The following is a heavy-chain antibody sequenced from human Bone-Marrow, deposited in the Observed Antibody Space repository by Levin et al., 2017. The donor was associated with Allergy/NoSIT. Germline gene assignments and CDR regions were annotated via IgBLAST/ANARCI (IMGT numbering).Heavy chain of an antibody. CDR2: ISGSGGST. V-gene: IGHV3-23*01. J-gene: IGHJ4*02. CDR3: AKGYDYVWGSPDY. D-gene: IGHD3-16*01. Sequence: LSLTCAASGFTFSSYAMSWVRQAPGKGLEWVSAISGSGGSTYYADSVKGRFTISRDNSKNTLYLQMNSLRAEDTAVYYCAKGYDYVWGSPDYWGQGTLVTVSS. CDR1: GFTFSSYA.